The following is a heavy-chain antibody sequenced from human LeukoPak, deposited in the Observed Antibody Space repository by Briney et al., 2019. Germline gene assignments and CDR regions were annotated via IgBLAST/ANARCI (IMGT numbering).Heavy chain of an antibody. CDR1: GGSITNYH. D-gene: IGHD6-19*01. CDR2: IFHSGST. Sequence: PSETLSLTCTVSGGSITNYHWSWIRQPPGKGLEWIGYIFHSGSTNCNPSLKSRVTISVDTSKNQFSLKVSSVTAADTAVYYCAREVYSSGWYDYFDYWGQGALVTVSS. V-gene: IGHV4-59*01. CDR3: AREVYSSGWYDYFDY. J-gene: IGHJ4*02.